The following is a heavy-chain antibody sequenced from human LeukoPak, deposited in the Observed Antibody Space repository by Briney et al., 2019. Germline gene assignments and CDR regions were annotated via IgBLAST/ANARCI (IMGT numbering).Heavy chain of an antibody. CDR1: GYNFTSYW. V-gene: IGHV5-51*01. J-gene: IGHJ4*02. D-gene: IGHD6-13*01. Sequence: GESLKISCKGSGYNFTSYWIGWVRQMPGKGLEWMGIIYPGDSDTRYSPSFQGQVTISADKSISTAYLQWSSLKASDTAMYYCARLLRNIAAAVYYFDYWGQGTLVTVSS. CDR3: ARLLRNIAAAVYYFDY. CDR2: IYPGDSDT.